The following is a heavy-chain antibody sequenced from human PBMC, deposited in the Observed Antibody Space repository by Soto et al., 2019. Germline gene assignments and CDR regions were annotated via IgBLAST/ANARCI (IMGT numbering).Heavy chain of an antibody. CDR2: IYHSGST. D-gene: IGHD3-22*01. J-gene: IGHJ3*02. V-gene: IGHV4-30-2*01. CDR1: GSSIRSGGDS. Sequence: SETLSLTCAVSGSSIRSGGDSCSWIRQPPGKGLEWIGYIYHSGSTYYNPSLKSRVTISVDRSKNQFSLKLSSVTAADTAVYYCAGSEYYYDSSGYYSLAFDIWGQGTMVT. CDR3: AGSEYYYDSSGYYSLAFDI.